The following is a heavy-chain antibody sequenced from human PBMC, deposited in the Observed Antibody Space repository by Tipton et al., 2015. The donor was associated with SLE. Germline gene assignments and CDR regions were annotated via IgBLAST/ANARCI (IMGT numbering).Heavy chain of an antibody. CDR1: GYTFTDYY. CDR3: VRELVGGHFDY. J-gene: IGHJ4*02. D-gene: IGHD3-16*01. CDR2: IIPSGGST. V-gene: IGHV1-46*01. Sequence: QSGAEVKKPGASMKVSCKASGYTFTDYYIHWVRQVPGQGLEWMGIIIPSGGSTNYAQKFQGRVTMTRDTSTSTVYMELSSPTSEDTAVHYCVRELVGGHFDYWGQGTLVTVSS.